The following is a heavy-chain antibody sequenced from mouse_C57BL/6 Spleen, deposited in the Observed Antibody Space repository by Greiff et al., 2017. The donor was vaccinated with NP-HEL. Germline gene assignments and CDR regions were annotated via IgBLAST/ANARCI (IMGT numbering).Heavy chain of an antibody. V-gene: IGHV5-16*01. CDR1: GFTFSDYY. J-gene: IGHJ3*01. CDR3: ARGGCDEAWFAY. Sequence: EVQLVESEGGLVQPGSSMKLSCTASGFTFSDYYMAWVRQVPEKGLEWVANINYDGSSTYYLDSLKSRFIISRDNAKNILYLQMSSLKSEDTATYYCARGGCDEAWFAYWGQGTLVTVSA. CDR2: INYDGSST.